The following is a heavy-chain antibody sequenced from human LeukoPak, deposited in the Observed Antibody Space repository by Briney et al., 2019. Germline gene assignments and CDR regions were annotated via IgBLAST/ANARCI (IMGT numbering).Heavy chain of an antibody. CDR3: ARDLYSFFDY. Sequence: GGSLRLSRAASGFTFSSYSMHWVRQAPGEGLEWVSSISSSSSYIYYADSVKGRFTISRDNAKNSLYLQMNSLRAEDTAVYYCARDLYSFFDYWGQGTLVTVSS. V-gene: IGHV3-21*01. J-gene: IGHJ4*02. D-gene: IGHD6-13*01. CDR1: GFTFSSYS. CDR2: ISSSSSYI.